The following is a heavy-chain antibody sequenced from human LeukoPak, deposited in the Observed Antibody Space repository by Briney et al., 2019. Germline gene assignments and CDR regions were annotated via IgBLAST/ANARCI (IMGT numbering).Heavy chain of an antibody. Sequence: GGSLRLSCAASGFTLSSYGMSWVRQAPGKGLEWVSSITGSSGYTYYADSVRGRFAISRDNSKNTVFLQMNSLRAEDTAVYYCAKTYYFDSSGYWSAYYFDKWGQGTHVTVSS. J-gene: IGHJ4*02. D-gene: IGHD3-22*01. CDR3: AKTYYFDSSGYWSAYYFDK. CDR2: ITGSSGYT. CDR1: GFTLSSYG. V-gene: IGHV3-23*01.